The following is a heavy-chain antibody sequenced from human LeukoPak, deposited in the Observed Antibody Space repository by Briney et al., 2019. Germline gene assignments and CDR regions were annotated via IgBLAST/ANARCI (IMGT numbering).Heavy chain of an antibody. J-gene: IGHJ6*03. CDR1: GLTFSNYA. CDR3: AKDHNYASGSSYLVGPHYYYMDV. V-gene: IGHV3-23*01. CDR2: ISGSGDTT. D-gene: IGHD3-10*01. Sequence: GGSLRLSCAASGLTFSNYAMNWVRQAPGKGLEWVSAISGSGDTTYYADSVKGRFTISRDNSRNTLYLEIHSLRAEDAAVYNCAKDHNYASGSSYLVGPHYYYMDVWGKGTTVTISS.